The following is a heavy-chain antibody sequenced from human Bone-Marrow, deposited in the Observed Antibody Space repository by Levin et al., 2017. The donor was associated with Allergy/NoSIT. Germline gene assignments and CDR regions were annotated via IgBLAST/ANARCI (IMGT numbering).Heavy chain of an antibody. Sequence: AGGSLRLSCAASGVTVSNNYMIWVRQAPGKGLECVSLIYSGGNTYYADSVKGRFTISRDNSKNTLYLQMNNLRADDTAVYYCARNRPVTRLGYGGQGTLVTVSS. D-gene: IGHD2-21*02. J-gene: IGHJ4*02. CDR3: ARNRPVTRLGY. V-gene: IGHV3-53*01. CDR2: IYSGGNT. CDR1: GVTVSNNY.